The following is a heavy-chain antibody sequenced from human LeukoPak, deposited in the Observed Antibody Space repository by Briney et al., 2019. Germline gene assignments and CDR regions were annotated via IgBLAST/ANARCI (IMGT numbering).Heavy chain of an antibody. CDR2: IIPIFGTA. V-gene: IGHV1-69*05. D-gene: IGHD6-19*01. CDR1: GGTFSSYA. Sequence: ASVKVYCKASGGTFSSYAISWVRQAPGQGLEWMGGIIPIFGTANYAQKFQGRVTITTDESTSTAYMELSSLRSEDTAVYYCARTGPQQWLVPDAFDIWGQGTMVTVSS. J-gene: IGHJ3*02. CDR3: ARTGPQQWLVPDAFDI.